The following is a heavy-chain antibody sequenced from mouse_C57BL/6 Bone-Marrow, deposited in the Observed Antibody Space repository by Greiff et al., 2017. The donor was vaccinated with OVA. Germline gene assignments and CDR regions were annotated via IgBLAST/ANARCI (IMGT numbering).Heavy chain of an antibody. CDR1: GFTFRDYG. CDR2: ISSGSSTI. Sequence: VESGGGLVKPGGSLKLSCAASGFTFRDYGMHWVRQAPEKGLEWVAYISSGSSTIYYADTVKGRFTISRDNAKNTLFLQMTSLRSEDTAMYYCARDYYGYWYFDVWGTGTTVTVSS. V-gene: IGHV5-17*01. J-gene: IGHJ1*03. CDR3: ARDYYGYWYFDV. D-gene: IGHD1-1*01.